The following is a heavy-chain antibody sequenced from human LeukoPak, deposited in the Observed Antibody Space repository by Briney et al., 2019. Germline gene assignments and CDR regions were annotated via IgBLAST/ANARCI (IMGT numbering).Heavy chain of an antibody. D-gene: IGHD6-13*01. CDR3: ARDLLTAAGSGSAY. CDR1: GFTFSSYW. Sequence: GGSLRLSCAASGFTFSSYWMSWVRQAPGKGLEWVANIKQDGSEKYYVDSVKGRFTISRDNAKNSLYLQMNNLRAEDTAVYYCARDLLTAAGSGSAYWGQGTLVTVSS. CDR2: IKQDGSEK. J-gene: IGHJ4*02. V-gene: IGHV3-7*01.